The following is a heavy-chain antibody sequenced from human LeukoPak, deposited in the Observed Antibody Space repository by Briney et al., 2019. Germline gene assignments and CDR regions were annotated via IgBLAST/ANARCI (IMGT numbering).Heavy chain of an antibody. J-gene: IGHJ4*02. CDR2: IYYSGST. CDR1: GDSISNYY. Sequence: PSETLSLTCTVSGDSISNYYWNWIRQPPGKGLEWIGYIYYSGSTNYNPSLKSRATISVDTSKNQFSLKVSSVTAADTAVYYCARAGGQLRGYYWGQGTLVTVSS. V-gene: IGHV4-59*01. CDR3: ARAGGQLRGYY. D-gene: IGHD5-12*01.